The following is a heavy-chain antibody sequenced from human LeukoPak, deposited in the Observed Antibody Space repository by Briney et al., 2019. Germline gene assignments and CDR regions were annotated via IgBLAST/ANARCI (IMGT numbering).Heavy chain of an antibody. J-gene: IGHJ4*02. CDR3: ARSSVAGIDYFDY. D-gene: IGHD6-19*01. V-gene: IGHV4-38-2*02. CDR1: GYSISSGYY. CDR2: IYHSGST. Sequence: SETLSLTCTVSGYSISSGYYWGWIRQPPGKGLEWIGEIYHSGSTNYNPSLKSRVTISVDKSKNQFSLKLSSVTAADTAVYYCARSSVAGIDYFDYWGQGTLVTVSS.